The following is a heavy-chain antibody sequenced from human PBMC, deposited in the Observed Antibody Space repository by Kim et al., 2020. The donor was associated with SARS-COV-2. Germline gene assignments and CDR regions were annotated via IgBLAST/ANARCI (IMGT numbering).Heavy chain of an antibody. V-gene: IGHV3-9*01. Sequence: YADSVRGRFTVSRDKTKNSLFLQMDSLRAEDTALYYCAKDNAAGSIDYWGQGTLVTVSS. CDR3: AKDNAAGSIDY. J-gene: IGHJ4*02. D-gene: IGHD3-10*01.